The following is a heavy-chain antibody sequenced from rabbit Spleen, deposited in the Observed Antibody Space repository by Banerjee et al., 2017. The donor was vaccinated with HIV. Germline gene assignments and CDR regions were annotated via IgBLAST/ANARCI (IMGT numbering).Heavy chain of an antibody. J-gene: IGHJ2*01. V-gene: IGHV1S7*01. Sequence: QLKESGGGLVQPGGSLKLSCKASGFDFSGYYMNWVRQAPGKGLEWIGYIDPIFGTTSYASWVNGRFTISSDNAQNTVDLQMNSLTAADTATYFCARDRGSGWGDAIDPWGQGTLVTVS. CDR3: ARDRGSGWGDAIDP. CDR1: GFDFSGYY. D-gene: IGHD4-1*01. CDR2: IDPIFGTT.